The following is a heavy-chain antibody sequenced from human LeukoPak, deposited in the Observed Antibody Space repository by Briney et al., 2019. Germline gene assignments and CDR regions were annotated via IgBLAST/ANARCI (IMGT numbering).Heavy chain of an antibody. CDR3: ATEPRRGAAARIDY. J-gene: IGHJ4*02. V-gene: IGHV1-24*01. Sequence: ASVKVSSKVSGYTLTELSMHWVRQAPGKGLEWMGGSDPEDGETIYAQKFQGRVTMTEDTSTDTADMELSSLRSEDTAVYYCATEPRRGAAARIDYWGQGTLVTVSS. CDR2: SDPEDGET. CDR1: GYTLTELS. D-gene: IGHD3-10*01.